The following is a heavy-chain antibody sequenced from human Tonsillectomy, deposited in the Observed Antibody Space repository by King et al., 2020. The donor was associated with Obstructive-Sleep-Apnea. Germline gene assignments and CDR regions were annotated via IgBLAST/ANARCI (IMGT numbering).Heavy chain of an antibody. CDR3: ARDQITMVRGGVYHYNGMDV. Sequence: QLQESGPGLVKPSETLSLTCSVSGGAISSTSYYWGWIRQPPGKGLEWIGSMSYSGTTYYNPSLKSRVIISVDTSKNQNQFSLKLSSVTATDTAVYFCARDQITMVRGGVYHYNGMDVWGQGTTVTVSS. CDR1: GGAISSTSYY. D-gene: IGHD3-10*01. CDR2: MSYSGTT. J-gene: IGHJ6*02. V-gene: IGHV4-39*07.